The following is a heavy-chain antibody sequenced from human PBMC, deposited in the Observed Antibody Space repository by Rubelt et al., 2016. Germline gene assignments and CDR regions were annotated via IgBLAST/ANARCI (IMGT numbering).Heavy chain of an antibody. CDR3: ARDHSSGWYLEGFFDY. V-gene: IGHV4-38-2*02. CDR1: GYSISSGYY. D-gene: IGHD6-19*01. J-gene: IGHJ4*02. CDR2: IYHSGST. Sequence: QVQLQESGPGLVKPSETLSLTCTVSGYSISSGYYWGWIRQPPGKGLEWIGSIYHSGSTYYNPSLKSRVTISVAPSKNQFSLKLSSVTAADTAVDYCARDHSSGWYLEGFFDYWGQGTLVTVSS.